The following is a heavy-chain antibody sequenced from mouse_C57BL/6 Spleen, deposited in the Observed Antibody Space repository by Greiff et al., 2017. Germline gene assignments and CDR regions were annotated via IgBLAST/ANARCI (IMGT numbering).Heavy chain of an antibody. V-gene: IGHV5-4*01. J-gene: IGHJ3*01. Sequence: EVQLQESGGGLVKPGGSLKLSCAASGFTFSSYAMSWVRQTPEKRLEWVATISDGGSYTYYPDNVKGRFTISRDNAKNNLYLQMSHLKSEDTAMYYCARDSLITTVVATRAWFAYWGQGTLVTVSA. CDR2: ISDGGSYT. CDR1: GFTFSSYA. D-gene: IGHD1-1*01. CDR3: ARDSLITTVVATRAWFAY.